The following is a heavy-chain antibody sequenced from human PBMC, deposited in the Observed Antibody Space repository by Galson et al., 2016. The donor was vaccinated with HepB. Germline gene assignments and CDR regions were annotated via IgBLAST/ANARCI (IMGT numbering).Heavy chain of an antibody. D-gene: IGHD1-26*01. V-gene: IGHV3-23*01. CDR3: ARLGWEPNNWFDP. J-gene: IGHJ5*02. Sequence: SLRLSCATSGFILASYGMSWVRQAPGKGLEWVSTFGGSGGTTYYADSVRGRFTISRDTSKSTLYLQMNSLTAEDTAVYYCARLGWEPNNWFDPWGQGTLVTVSS. CDR1: GFILASYG. CDR2: FGGSGGTT.